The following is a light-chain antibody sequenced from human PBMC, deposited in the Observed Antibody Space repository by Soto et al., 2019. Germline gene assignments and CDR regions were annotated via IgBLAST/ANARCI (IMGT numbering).Light chain of an antibody. CDR3: SSYAGSNVL. J-gene: IGLJ2*01. CDR2: EVS. CDR1: SSDVGGYNY. Sequence: QSALTQPPSASGSPGQSVTISCTGTSSDVGGYNYVSWYQQHPGKAPKLMIYEVSKRPSRVPDRFSGSKSGNTASLTVSGLQAEDEADYYCSSYAGSNVLFGGGTKLTVL. V-gene: IGLV2-8*01.